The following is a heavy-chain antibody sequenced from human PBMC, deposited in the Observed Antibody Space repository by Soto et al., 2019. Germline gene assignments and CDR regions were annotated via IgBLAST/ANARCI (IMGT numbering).Heavy chain of an antibody. Sequence: QVQLQESGPGLVKPSQTLSLTCTVSGGSISSGGYYWSWIRQHPGKGLEWIGYIYYSGSTYYNPSLKSRVTISVDTSKNQFSLKLSSVTAADTAVYYCARASIGSGSYYNWFDPWGQGTLVTVSS. D-gene: IGHD3-10*01. CDR3: ARASIGSGSYYNWFDP. CDR2: IYYSGST. CDR1: GGSISSGGYY. J-gene: IGHJ5*02. V-gene: IGHV4-31*03.